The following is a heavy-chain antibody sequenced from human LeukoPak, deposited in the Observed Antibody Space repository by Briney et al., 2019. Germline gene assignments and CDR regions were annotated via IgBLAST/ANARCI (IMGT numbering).Heavy chain of an antibody. J-gene: IGHJ4*02. CDR3: ARELWSVYDTGGYYRDFDY. CDR2: IGGYDGDR. D-gene: IGHD3-22*01. V-gene: IGHV1-18*01. CDR1: GFTFIRYG. Sequence: ASVKVSCKASGFTFIRYGFSWVRQAPGQGLEWVGWIGGYDGDRHYGENFQGRVTITTDTSTSTVYMELRSLRSDDTAVYYCARELWSVYDTGGYYRDFDYWGQGTLVTVSS.